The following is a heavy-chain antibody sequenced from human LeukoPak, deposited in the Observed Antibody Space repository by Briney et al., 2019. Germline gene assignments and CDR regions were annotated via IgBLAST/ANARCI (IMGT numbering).Heavy chain of an antibody. CDR1: GYTFTSYY. V-gene: IGHV1-46*03. Sequence: ASVKVSCKASGYTFTSYYMHWVRQAPGQGLEWMGIINPSGGSTSYAQKFQGRVTMTRDTSTSTVYMELSSLRSEDTAVYYCARSPAYSIVEATLPDDAFDIWGQGTMVTVSS. CDR3: ARSPAYSIVEATLPDDAFDI. D-gene: IGHD1-26*01. J-gene: IGHJ3*02. CDR2: INPSGGST.